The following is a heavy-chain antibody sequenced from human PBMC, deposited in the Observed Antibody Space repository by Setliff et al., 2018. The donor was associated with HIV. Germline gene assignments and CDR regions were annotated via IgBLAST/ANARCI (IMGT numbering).Heavy chain of an antibody. V-gene: IGHV4-4*08. CDR1: GGSINSYY. D-gene: IGHD2-8*01. Sequence: SETLSLTCTVSGGSINSYYWNWIRQSPGKGLEWIGYIGYNGDTSYNPSLNSRVTISWDTSRNQFYLELRSVSAADTAMYFCARESPDGLDYWGQGTLVTVSS. CDR3: ARESPDGLDY. CDR2: IGYNGDT. J-gene: IGHJ4*02.